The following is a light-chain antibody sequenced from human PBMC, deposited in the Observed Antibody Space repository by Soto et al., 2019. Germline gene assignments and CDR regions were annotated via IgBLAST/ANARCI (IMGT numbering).Light chain of an antibody. V-gene: IGKV3-20*01. Sequence: EFVLTQSPGTLSLSPGERATLSCRASQCVSGNYLAWYQQKPGQAPRLLIYGASSRATGIPDRFSGSGSGTDFTLTISRLEPEDFAVYYCQHYGSSPWTFGQGTKVEIK. CDR3: QHYGSSPWT. CDR1: QCVSGNY. CDR2: GAS. J-gene: IGKJ1*01.